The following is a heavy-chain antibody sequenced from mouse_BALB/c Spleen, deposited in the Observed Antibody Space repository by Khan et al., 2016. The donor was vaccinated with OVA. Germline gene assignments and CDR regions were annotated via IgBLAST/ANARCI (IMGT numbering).Heavy chain of an antibody. CDR1: GYSITSDYA. D-gene: IGHD2-14*01. Sequence: EVQLQESGPGLVKPSQSLSLTCTVTGYSITSDYAWNWIRQFPGNKLEWMGYISYSGSTSYKPSLESRISIIRDTSKNQFFLQLNSVTTEDTATYYCGSIRFYYRFSFFDYWGQGTTLTVSS. CDR2: ISYSGST. CDR3: GSIRFYYRFSFFDY. J-gene: IGHJ2*01. V-gene: IGHV3-2*02.